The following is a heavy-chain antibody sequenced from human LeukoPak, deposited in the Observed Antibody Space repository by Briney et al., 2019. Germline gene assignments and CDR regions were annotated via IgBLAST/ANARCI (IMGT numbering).Heavy chain of an antibody. D-gene: IGHD6-13*01. CDR2: ISYDGSNK. CDR1: GFTFISYG. J-gene: IGHJ4*02. V-gene: IGHV3-30*18. CDR3: AKVIAAAGTY. Sequence: GGSLRVSCAASGFTFISYGMHWVRQARGKGLEWVAVISYDGSNKYYADSVKGRFTTSRDNSKNTLYLQMNSLRAEDTAVYYCAKVIAAAGTYWGQGTLVTVSS.